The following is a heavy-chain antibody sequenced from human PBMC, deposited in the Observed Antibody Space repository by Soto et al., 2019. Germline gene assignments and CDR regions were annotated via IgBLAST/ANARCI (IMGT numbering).Heavy chain of an antibody. CDR2: IYYSGST. CDR1: GGSISSSSYY. D-gene: IGHD2-8*01. Sequence: QVQLQESGPGLVKPSETLSLTCTVSGGSISSSSYYWGWIRQPPGKGLEWIGSIYYSGSTYYSTSLKSRVTISVDTSKNQFSLKLSSVTAADTAVYYCARHARGVTYGMDVWGQGTTVTVSS. J-gene: IGHJ6*02. CDR3: ARHARGVTYGMDV. V-gene: IGHV4-39*01.